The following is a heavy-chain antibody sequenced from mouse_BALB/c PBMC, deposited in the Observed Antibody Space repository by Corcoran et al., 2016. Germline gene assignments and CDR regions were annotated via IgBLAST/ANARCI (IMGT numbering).Heavy chain of an antibody. J-gene: IGHJ1*01. Sequence: EVQLQQSGAELVKPGASVKLSCTASGFNIKDTYMHWVKQRPEQGLEWIGRIDPANGNTKYDPKFQGKATITADTSSNTAYLQLSSLTSEDTAVYYCANWDWYCDVWSAGTTVTVSS. CDR2: IDPANGNT. V-gene: IGHV14-3*02. CDR1: GFNIKDTY. CDR3: ANWDWYCDV. D-gene: IGHD4-1*01.